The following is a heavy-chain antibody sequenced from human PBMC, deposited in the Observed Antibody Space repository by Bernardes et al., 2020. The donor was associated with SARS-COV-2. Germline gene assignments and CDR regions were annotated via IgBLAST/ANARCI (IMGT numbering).Heavy chain of an antibody. J-gene: IGHJ4*02. CDR3: TTGDSSGWYGGGDH. Sequence: MHWVRQAPGKGLEWVGRIKSKAHGGTTDYAAPVKGRFTISRDDSKNTLYLQMNSLKIEDTAVYYCTTGDSSGWYGGGDHWGQGTLVTVSS. CDR2: IKSKAHGGTT. V-gene: IGHV3-15*07. D-gene: IGHD6-19*01.